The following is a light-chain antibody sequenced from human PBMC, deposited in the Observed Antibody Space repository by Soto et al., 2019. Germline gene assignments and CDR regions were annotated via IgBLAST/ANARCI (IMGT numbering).Light chain of an antibody. V-gene: IGKV1-39*01. J-gene: IGKJ1*01. CDR2: AAS. CDR3: QQSYSTPRT. CDR1: QSISSY. Sequence: DIQMTQSPSSLSASVGDRVTITCRASQSISSYLNWYQQKPGKAPNLLIYAASSLQSGVPSRFSGSGSGTDFTLTISSLQPEEFATYYCQQSYSTPRTFGQGTKVEIK.